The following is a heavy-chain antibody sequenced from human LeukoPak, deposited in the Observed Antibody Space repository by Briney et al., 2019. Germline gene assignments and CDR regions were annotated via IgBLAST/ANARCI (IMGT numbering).Heavy chain of an antibody. V-gene: IGHV3-9*01. Sequence: GGSLRLSCAASGFTFDDYAMHWARQAPGKGLEWVSGISWNSGSIGYADSVKGRFTISRDNAKNSLCLQMNSLRAEDTALYYCAKGKYDILTGHIDYWGQGTLVTVSS. J-gene: IGHJ4*02. CDR3: AKGKYDILTGHIDY. CDR1: GFTFDDYA. D-gene: IGHD3-9*01. CDR2: ISWNSGSI.